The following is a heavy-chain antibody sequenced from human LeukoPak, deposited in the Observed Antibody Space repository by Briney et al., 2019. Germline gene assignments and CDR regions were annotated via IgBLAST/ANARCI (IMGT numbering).Heavy chain of an antibody. V-gene: IGHV1-46*01. D-gene: IGHD3-10*01. CDR1: GYTFTSYY. J-gene: IGHJ4*02. CDR2: INPSGGST. CDR3: AREHRITMVRGVIDY. Sequence: ASVTVSCKASGYTFTSYYMHWVRQAPGQGLEWMGIINPSGGSTSYAQKFQGRVTMTRDTSTSTVYMELSSLRPEDTAVYYCAREHRITMVRGVIDYWGQGTLVTVSS.